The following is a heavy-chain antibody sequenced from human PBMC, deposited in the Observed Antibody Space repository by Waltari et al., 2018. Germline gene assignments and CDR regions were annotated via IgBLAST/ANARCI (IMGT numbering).Heavy chain of an antibody. D-gene: IGHD6-19*01. CDR2: ISGSGGST. CDR3: ANLYSSGWYGY. CDR1: GFTFRSYA. V-gene: IGHV3-23*01. Sequence: EVQLLESGGGLVQPGGSLRLSCAASGFTFRSYAMSWVGQAPGKGLEWVSAISGSGGSTYYADSVKGRFTISRDNSKNTLYLQMNSLRAEDTAVYYCANLYSSGWYGYWGQGTLVTVSS. J-gene: IGHJ4*02.